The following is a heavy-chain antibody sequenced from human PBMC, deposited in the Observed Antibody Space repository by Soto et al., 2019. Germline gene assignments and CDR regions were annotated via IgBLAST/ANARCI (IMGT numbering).Heavy chain of an antibody. D-gene: IGHD2-2*01. J-gene: IGHJ4*02. Sequence: GGPLRLSCAASGCNVSNYAMSWVRQNPGKGLEWVSGISGSGGSSYYADSVKGRFTISRDNSKNTLNLQMDSLRAEDTAVYYCAKKSTDSSGYSDYWGQGTVVTVSS. CDR2: ISGSGGSS. CDR1: GCNVSNYA. CDR3: AKKSTDSSGYSDY. V-gene: IGHV3-23*01.